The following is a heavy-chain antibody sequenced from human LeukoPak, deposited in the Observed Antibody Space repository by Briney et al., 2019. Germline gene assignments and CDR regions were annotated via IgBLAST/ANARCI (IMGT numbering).Heavy chain of an antibody. CDR3: AELGITMIGGV. Sequence: GGSLRLSCAASGFTFSRYGMHWVRQAPGKGLEWVTAISYDGSNKYYADSVKGRFTISRDNSKNTLYVQMNSLRAEDTAVYYCAELGITMIGGVWGKGTTVTISS. J-gene: IGHJ6*04. CDR2: ISYDGSNK. V-gene: IGHV3-30*04. CDR1: GFTFSRYG. D-gene: IGHD3-10*02.